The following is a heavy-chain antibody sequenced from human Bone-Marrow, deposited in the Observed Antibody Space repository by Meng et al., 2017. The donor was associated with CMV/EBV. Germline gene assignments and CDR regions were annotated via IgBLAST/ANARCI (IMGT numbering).Heavy chain of an antibody. V-gene: IGHV4-39*07. CDR2: IYYSGST. CDR3: ASTPITMIVNYFDY. CDR1: GGSISSSSYY. D-gene: IGHD3-22*01. Sequence: LDPQESGPGLVKPSETLSLTCTVSGGSISSSSYYWGWIRQPPGKGLEWIGSIYYSGSTYYNPSLKSRVTISVDTSKNQFSLKLSSVTAADTAVYYCASTPITMIVNYFDYWGQGTLVTVSS. J-gene: IGHJ4*02.